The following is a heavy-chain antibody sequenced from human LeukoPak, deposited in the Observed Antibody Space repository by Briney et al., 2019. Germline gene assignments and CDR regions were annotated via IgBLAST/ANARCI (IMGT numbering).Heavy chain of an antibody. CDR1: GFTFDDYG. Sequence: GGSLRLSCAASGFTFDDYGMHWVRQAPGKGLEWVSSISWNTGNIGYADSVKGRFTISRDNAKNFLYLQMNSLRTEDTALYYCAKGSFGVVIINILDHWGQGTLVTVSS. CDR3: AKGSFGVVIINILDH. J-gene: IGHJ5*02. CDR2: ISWNTGNI. D-gene: IGHD3-3*01. V-gene: IGHV3-9*01.